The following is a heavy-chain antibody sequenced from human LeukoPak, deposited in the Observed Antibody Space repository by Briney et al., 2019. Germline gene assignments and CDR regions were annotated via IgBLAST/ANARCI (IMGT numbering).Heavy chain of an antibody. Sequence: GGSLKLSCAASGLTYSDSIIHWVRQASGKGLEWVGRIRGKADSYATGYAASVKGRFIVSRDDSRNTAYLQMNSLTTEDTALYYCSRQLSGTGATDYWGQGTLVTVSS. V-gene: IGHV3-73*01. CDR1: GLTYSDSI. CDR2: IRGKADSYAT. D-gene: IGHD1-1*01. J-gene: IGHJ4*02. CDR3: SRQLSGTGATDY.